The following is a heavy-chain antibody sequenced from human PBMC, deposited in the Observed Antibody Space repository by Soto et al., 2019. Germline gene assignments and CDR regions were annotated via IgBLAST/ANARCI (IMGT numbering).Heavy chain of an antibody. V-gene: IGHV4-59*08. CDR1: GGSIISYY. CDR2: IYYSGST. Sequence: LEILSLTCTVSGGSIISYYWSWIRQPPGKGLEWIGYIYYSGSTKYNPSLKSRVAISVDSSKNQFSLKLDSVTAADTAVYYCARLGGYYQAFDHWGQGTLVTVSS. CDR3: ARLGGYYQAFDH. J-gene: IGHJ4*02. D-gene: IGHD3-3*01.